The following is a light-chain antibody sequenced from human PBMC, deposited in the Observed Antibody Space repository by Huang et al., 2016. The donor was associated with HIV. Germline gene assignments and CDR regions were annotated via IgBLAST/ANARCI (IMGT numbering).Light chain of an antibody. J-gene: IGKJ1*01. CDR2: EVS. Sequence: IMMTQAPLSLSVSPGQPASISCNSSQSLLHTDGKTYLYWYFQKPGQSPQLLIYEVSKRFSGVSDRFSGSESGTDFTLKISRVEAGDVGLYYCMQTLRAATFGQGTKVEIK. V-gene: IGKV2D-29*02. CDR3: MQTLRAAT. CDR1: QSLLHTDGKTY.